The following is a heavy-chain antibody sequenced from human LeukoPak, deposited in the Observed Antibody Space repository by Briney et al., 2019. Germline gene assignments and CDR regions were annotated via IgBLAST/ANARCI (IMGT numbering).Heavy chain of an antibody. J-gene: IGHJ4*02. CDR3: VKGSNLESN. CDR2: IWFDGSDK. Sequence: GGSLRLSCEASRFTFSDYNMHWVRQAPGRGLEWAAVIWFDGSDKYYRDSVKGRFTISRDNSKNTLYLQMNSLRVDDTAVYYCVKGSNLESNWGQGTLVTVSS. CDR1: RFTFSDYN. V-gene: IGHV3-33*06. D-gene: IGHD3-3*01.